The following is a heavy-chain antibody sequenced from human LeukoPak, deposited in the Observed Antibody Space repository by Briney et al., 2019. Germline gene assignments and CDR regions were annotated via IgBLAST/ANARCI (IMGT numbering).Heavy chain of an antibody. J-gene: IGHJ3*01. Sequence: PSETLSLTCAVSGYSISSDYYWSWIRQPPGKGLEWIGSIYHTGSTYYNPSLKSRVTISVDTSKNQFSLKLTSVTAADTAVYYCARGGAAPGAFDVWGQGTVVTASS. CDR1: GYSISSDYY. CDR2: IYHTGST. CDR3: ARGGAAPGAFDV. D-gene: IGHD2-15*01. V-gene: IGHV4-38-2*01.